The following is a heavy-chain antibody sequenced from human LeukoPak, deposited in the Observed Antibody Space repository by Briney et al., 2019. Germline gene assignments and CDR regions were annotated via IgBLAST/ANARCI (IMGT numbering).Heavy chain of an antibody. Sequence: GGSLRLSCAASGFEFTSYEMNWVRQAPEKGLEWVSYISNTGGTIYYGDSVKGRSTISRDNAKNSLSLQMNSLRADDTAVYYCARRGYMYGCGYWGQGNLVSVSS. CDR1: GFEFTSYE. CDR3: ARRGYMYGCGY. V-gene: IGHV3-48*03. D-gene: IGHD5-18*01. J-gene: IGHJ4*02. CDR2: ISNTGGTI.